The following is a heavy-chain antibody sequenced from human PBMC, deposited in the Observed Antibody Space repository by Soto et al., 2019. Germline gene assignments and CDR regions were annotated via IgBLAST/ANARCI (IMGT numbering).Heavy chain of an antibody. V-gene: IGHV4-4*02. CDR3: ARLLWFGENNWFDP. Sequence: QVQLQESGPGLVKPSGTLSLTCAVSSGSVSSSSGWSWVRQSPTKGLEWIGEIYRSGSTNYNPSLKSRVTISVDKSKDQCSLNVSSVTAAETAMYYCARLLWFGENNWFDPWGQGTLVTVSS. CDR1: SGSVSSSSG. J-gene: IGHJ5*02. CDR2: IYRSGST. D-gene: IGHD3-10*01.